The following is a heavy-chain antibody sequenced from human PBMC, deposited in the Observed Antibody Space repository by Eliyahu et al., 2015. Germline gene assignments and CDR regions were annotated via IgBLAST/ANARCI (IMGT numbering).Heavy chain of an antibody. J-gene: IGHJ4*02. CDR2: IDPXSGKT. D-gene: IGHD2-8*01. V-gene: IGHV1-8*02. CDR3: VRSGVDPPFDY. CDR1: GYTFINYH. Sequence: QVQLVQSGAEVKKPGASVKVSCEASGYTFINYHINWVRQPTGQGPEXMGWIDPXSGKTGYAQKFQGRVTMTKDTSIKTGYMELSSLRSEDTAXYYCVRSGVDPPFDYWGPGTLVAVSS.